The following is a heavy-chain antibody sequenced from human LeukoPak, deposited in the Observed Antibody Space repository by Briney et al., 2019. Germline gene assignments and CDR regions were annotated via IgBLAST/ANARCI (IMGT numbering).Heavy chain of an antibody. CDR3: ARGSMVRGVVY. V-gene: IGHV3-53*01. CDR1: GFTVSSNY. Sequence: GGSLRLSCAASGFTVSSNYMSWVRQAPGKGLEWVSVIYSGGSTYYADAVKGRFTISRDNSKNTLYLQMNSLRAEDTAVYYCARGSMVRGVVYWGQGTLVTVSS. CDR2: IYSGGST. D-gene: IGHD3-10*01. J-gene: IGHJ4*02.